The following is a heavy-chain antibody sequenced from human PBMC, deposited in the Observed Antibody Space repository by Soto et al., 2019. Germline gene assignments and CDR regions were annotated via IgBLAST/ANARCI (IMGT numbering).Heavy chain of an antibody. CDR2: IYYSGST. J-gene: IGHJ6*03. CDR1: GGSISSSSYY. CDR3: ASVLRFLEWSYSDYYYYYMDV. V-gene: IGHV4-39*01. Sequence: PSETLSLTCTVSGGSISSSSYYWGWIRQPPGKGLEWIGSIYYSGSTYYNPSLKIRVTFSVDTSKNQFSLKLSSLTAADTALYYCASVLRFLEWSYSDYYYYYMDVWGKGTTVTVSS. D-gene: IGHD3-3*01.